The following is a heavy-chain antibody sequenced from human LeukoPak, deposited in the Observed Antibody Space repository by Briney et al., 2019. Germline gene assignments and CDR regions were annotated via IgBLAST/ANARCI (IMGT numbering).Heavy chain of an antibody. D-gene: IGHD3-10*01. V-gene: IGHV3-23*01. CDR2: ISGSGETT. CDR1: GFTFGSFS. CDR3: AKKIDSGSYPLDY. J-gene: IGHJ4*02. Sequence: PGGSLRLSCAASGFTFGSFSMSWVRQAPGKGLEWVSVISGSGETTFHADSVRGRFTISRDNSKSTLYLQMTSLRAEDTGVYYCAKKIDSGSYPLDYWGQGTLVTISS.